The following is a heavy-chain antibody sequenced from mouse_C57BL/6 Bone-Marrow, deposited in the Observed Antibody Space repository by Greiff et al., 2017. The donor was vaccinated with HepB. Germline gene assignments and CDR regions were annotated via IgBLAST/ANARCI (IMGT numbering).Heavy chain of an antibody. D-gene: IGHD3-2*02. CDR3: TRDRQLRPSMDY. J-gene: IGHJ4*01. Sequence: DVHLVESGEGLVKPGGSLKLSCAASGFTFSSYAMSWVRQTPEKRLEWVAYISSGGDYIYYADTVKGRFTISRDNARNTLYLQMSSLKSEDTAMYYCTRDRQLRPSMDYWGQGTSVTVSS. V-gene: IGHV5-9-1*02. CDR1: GFTFSSYA. CDR2: ISSGGDYI.